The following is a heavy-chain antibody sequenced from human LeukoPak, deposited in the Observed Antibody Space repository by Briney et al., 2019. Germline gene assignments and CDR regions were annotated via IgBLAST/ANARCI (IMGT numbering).Heavy chain of an antibody. Sequence: GGSLRLSCAASGFTFSSYWMHWVRQAPGKGLEWVSGISWNSNNIGYKDPVKGRFTISRDNSKNSLYLHMTSLRVEDTALYYCVKGRVVGAPANDAFHIWGQGTMVTVSS. CDR2: ISWNSNNI. V-gene: IGHV3-9*01. J-gene: IGHJ3*02. CDR3: VKGRVVGAPANDAFHI. CDR1: GFTFSSYW. D-gene: IGHD1-26*01.